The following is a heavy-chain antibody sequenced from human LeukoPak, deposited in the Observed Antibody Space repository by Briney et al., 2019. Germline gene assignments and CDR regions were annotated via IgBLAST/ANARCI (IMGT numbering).Heavy chain of an antibody. V-gene: IGHV3-33*01. CDR3: ARDKKNYYYGMDV. Sequence: GGSLRLSCAASGFTFSSYGMHWVRQAPGKGLEWVAVIWYDRSNKYYADSVQGRFTISRDNSKNTLYLQMNSLRAEDTAVYYCARDKKNYYYGMDVWGQGTTVTVSS. J-gene: IGHJ6*02. CDR2: IWYDRSNK. CDR1: GFTFSSYG.